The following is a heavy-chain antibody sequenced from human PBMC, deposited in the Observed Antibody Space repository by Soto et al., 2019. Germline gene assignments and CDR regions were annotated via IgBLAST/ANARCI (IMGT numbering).Heavy chain of an antibody. Sequence: GGSLRLSCAASGFTFSSYSMNWVRQAPGKGLEWVSYISISSTIYYSDSVQGRFTISRDNAKNSLYLQMNSLRAEDTAVYYCARDALTGGYYYYYYMDVWGKGTTVTVSS. CDR1: GFTFSSYS. CDR2: ISISSTI. J-gene: IGHJ6*03. CDR3: ARDALTGGYYYYYYMDV. D-gene: IGHD7-27*01. V-gene: IGHV3-48*01.